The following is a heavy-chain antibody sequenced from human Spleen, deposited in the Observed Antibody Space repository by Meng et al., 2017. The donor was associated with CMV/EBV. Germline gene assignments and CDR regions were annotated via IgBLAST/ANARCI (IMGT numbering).Heavy chain of an antibody. Sequence: GESLKISCAASGFTFSTSWMSWVRQAPGKGLEWVANIREDGSSKYYADPVKGRFTISRDNAKNSLYLQMNSLKADDTAVYYCARMNINGYSSLDYWGQGTLVTVSS. V-gene: IGHV3-7*01. CDR2: IREDGSSK. D-gene: IGHD5-24*01. J-gene: IGHJ4*02. CDR3: ARMNINGYSSLDY. CDR1: GFTFSTSW.